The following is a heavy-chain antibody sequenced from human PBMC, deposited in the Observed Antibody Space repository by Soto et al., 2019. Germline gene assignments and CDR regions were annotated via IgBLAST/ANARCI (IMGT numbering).Heavy chain of an antibody. Sequence: GASVKVSCXASGYTFTNYAIHWVRQAAGQGLEWMGWINAANGNTRYSQKFQGRITITRDTSATTAYMDLSSLTSEDTAVYFCTRDLVGGSPFDYWGLGTLVTVSS. CDR3: TRDLVGGSPFDY. CDR2: INAANGNT. CDR1: GYTFTNYA. V-gene: IGHV1-3*01. J-gene: IGHJ4*02. D-gene: IGHD1-26*01.